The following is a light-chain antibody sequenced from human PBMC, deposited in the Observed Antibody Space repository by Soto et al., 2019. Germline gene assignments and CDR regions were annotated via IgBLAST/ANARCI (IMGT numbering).Light chain of an antibody. CDR2: DAS. Sequence: EIVLTQSPATLSLSPGERATLSCRASQSVSSYLAWYQQRPGQAPRLLIYDASNRATGIPARFSGSVSWTDFTLTITSLEPEDFAVYYGQQRSNWPPSITFGQGTRLEIK. CDR3: QQRSNWPPSIT. CDR1: QSVSSY. J-gene: IGKJ5*01. V-gene: IGKV3-11*01.